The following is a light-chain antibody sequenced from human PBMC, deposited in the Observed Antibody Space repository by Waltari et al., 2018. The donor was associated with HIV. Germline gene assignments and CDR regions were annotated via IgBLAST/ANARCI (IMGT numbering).Light chain of an antibody. V-gene: IGLV2-14*01. J-gene: IGLJ1*01. CDR2: EVS. CDR3: SSYTTSSTL. CDR1: SSAVGGYNY. Sequence: QPALPQPASVSGSPGQSITISCTGTSSAVGGYNYISWYQQHPGKVPKLMIYEVSNRPSGVSNRFSGSKSGNTASLTISGLQADDEGDYYCSSYTTSSTLFGSGTKVTVL.